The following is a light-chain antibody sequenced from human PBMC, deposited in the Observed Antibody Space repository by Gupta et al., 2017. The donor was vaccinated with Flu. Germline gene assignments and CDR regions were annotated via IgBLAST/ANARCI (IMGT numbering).Light chain of an antibody. CDR3: SSYKNTNTLVV. V-gene: IGLV2-14*01. CDR2: EVT. J-gene: IGLJ2*01. Sequence: QSPLPHPPPVSGSPGQSITIPCTGTTSDLGGDNYDAWYQQHPGKEPKLMMFEVTNRPSGVSNRCSGAKSGNTASLTIIGLQAEDEADDYCSSYKNTNTLVVFGGGTKLTVL. CDR1: TSDLGGDNY.